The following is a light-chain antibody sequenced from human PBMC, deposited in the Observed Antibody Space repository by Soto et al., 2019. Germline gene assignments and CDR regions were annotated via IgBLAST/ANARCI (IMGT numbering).Light chain of an antibody. CDR2: KAS. CDR3: QQYNFYCLT. J-gene: IGKJ1*01. Sequence: DIQMTQSPSTLSASVGDRVTITCRASQSISSWLAWYQHKPGKAPKLLIYKASSLGTGVPSRFSGSGSGTEFALTISSLQPDDFATYYCQQYNFYCLTFGQGTKVEIK. CDR1: QSISSW. V-gene: IGKV1-5*03.